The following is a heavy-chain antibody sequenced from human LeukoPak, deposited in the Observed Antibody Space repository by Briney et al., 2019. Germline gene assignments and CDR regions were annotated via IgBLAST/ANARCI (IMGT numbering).Heavy chain of an antibody. Sequence: SETLSLTCAVYGGSFSDYYWSWIRQSPGKGLEWIGEISHSGSTYYNPSLKSRVTISADTSKNQFSLKLSSVTAADTAVYYCARHSGSFYFYYYMDVWGKGTTVTVSS. D-gene: IGHD1-26*01. J-gene: IGHJ6*03. CDR3: ARHSGSFYFYYYMDV. CDR1: GGSFSDYY. V-gene: IGHV4-34*01. CDR2: ISHSGST.